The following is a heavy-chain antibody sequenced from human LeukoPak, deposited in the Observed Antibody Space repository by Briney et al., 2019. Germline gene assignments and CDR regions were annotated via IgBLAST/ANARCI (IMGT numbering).Heavy chain of an antibody. CDR3: AKSANEGPQQLVDY. CDR2: ISGSGGST. V-gene: IGHV3-23*01. J-gene: IGHJ4*02. Sequence: PVGSLRLSCAASGFTFSSYSMNWVHQAPVKVLESVSAISGSGGSTYYADSVKGRFTISRDNSKNTLYLQMNSLRAEDTAVYYCAKSANEGPQQLVDYWGQGTLVTVSS. D-gene: IGHD6-13*01. CDR1: GFTFSSYS.